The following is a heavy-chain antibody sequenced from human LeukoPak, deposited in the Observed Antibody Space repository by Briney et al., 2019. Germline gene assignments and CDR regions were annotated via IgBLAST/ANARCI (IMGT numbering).Heavy chain of an antibody. J-gene: IGHJ6*03. CDR3: ARDLGSGSTAMDV. CDR1: RFTFSSYA. Sequence: GGSLRLSCAASRFTFSSYAMHWVRQAPGKGLEWVAVISYDGSNKYYADSVKGRFTISRDNSKNTLYLQMNSLRAEDTAVYYCARDLGSGSTAMDVWGKGTTVTVSS. V-gene: IGHV3-30-3*01. CDR2: ISYDGSNK. D-gene: IGHD3-16*01.